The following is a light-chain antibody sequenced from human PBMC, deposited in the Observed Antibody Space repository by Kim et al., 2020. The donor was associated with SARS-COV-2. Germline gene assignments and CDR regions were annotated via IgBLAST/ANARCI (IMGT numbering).Light chain of an antibody. Sequence: ELTQPPSASGTPGQRVTISCSGSSSNIGSNTVNWYQQLPETAPKLLIYSNNQRPSGVPDRFSGSKSGTSASLAISGLQSEDEADYYCAAWDDSLNVVVFGGGTQLTVL. CDR1: SSNIGSNT. J-gene: IGLJ2*01. V-gene: IGLV1-44*01. CDR3: AAWDDSLNVVV. CDR2: SNN.